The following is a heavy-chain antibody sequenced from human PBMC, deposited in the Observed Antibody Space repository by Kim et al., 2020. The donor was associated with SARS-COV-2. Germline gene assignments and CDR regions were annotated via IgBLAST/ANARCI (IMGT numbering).Heavy chain of an antibody. D-gene: IGHD1-26*01. Sequence: GRSLRLSCAASGFTFSSYPMHWVRQAPGKGLEWVAIISYYGDNKYYTDSVKGRFTISRDNSKNTLYLQMNSLRAEDTAVYYCARDVTDGGGYQEGAFDYWGQGTLVTVSS. V-gene: IGHV3-30*10. CDR1: GFTFSSYP. CDR2: ISYYGDNK. J-gene: IGHJ4*02. CDR3: ARDVTDGGGYQEGAFDY.